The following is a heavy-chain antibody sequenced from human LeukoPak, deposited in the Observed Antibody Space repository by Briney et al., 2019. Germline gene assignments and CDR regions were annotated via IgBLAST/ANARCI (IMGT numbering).Heavy chain of an antibody. CDR1: GGSISSYY. V-gene: IGHV4-59*08. CDR3: AITRYQGLVHWFDP. Sequence: SETLSLTCTVSGGSISSYYWSWIRQPPGKGLEWIGYIYYSGSTNYNPSLESRVTISVDTSKNQFSLKLSSVTAADTAVYYCAITRYQGLVHWFDPWGQGTLVTVSS. J-gene: IGHJ5*02. D-gene: IGHD6-19*01. CDR2: IYYSGST.